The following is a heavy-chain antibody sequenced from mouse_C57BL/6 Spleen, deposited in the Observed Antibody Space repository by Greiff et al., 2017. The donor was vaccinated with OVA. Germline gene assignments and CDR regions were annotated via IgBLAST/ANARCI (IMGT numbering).Heavy chain of an antibody. D-gene: IGHD1-1*01. CDR2: IDPSDSYT. Sequence: QVQLQQPGAELVRPGPSVKLSCKASGYTFTSYWMHWVKQRPGQGLEWIGVIDPSDSYTNYNQKFKGKATLTVDTSSSTAYMQLSSLTSEDSAVYYCARISGSSGAYWGQGTLVTVSA. V-gene: IGHV1-59*01. CDR1: GYTFTSYW. CDR3: ARISGSSGAY. J-gene: IGHJ3*01.